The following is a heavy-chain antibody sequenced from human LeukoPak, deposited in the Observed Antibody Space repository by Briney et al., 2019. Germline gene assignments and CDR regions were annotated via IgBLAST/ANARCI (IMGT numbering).Heavy chain of an antibody. CDR1: GFTFSSYA. D-gene: IGHD4-23*01. J-gene: IGHJ4*02. Sequence: GGSLRLSCVASGFTFSSYAMSWVRQAPGKGLEWVSAISGSGGSTYYADSVKGRFTISRDNSKNTLYLQMNSLRAEDTAVYYCAKDGALLRWPVYYFDYWGQGTLVTVSS. CDR3: AKDGALLRWPVYYFDY. V-gene: IGHV3-23*01. CDR2: ISGSGGST.